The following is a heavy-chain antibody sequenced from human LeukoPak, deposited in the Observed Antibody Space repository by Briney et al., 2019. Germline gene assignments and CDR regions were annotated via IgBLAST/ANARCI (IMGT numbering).Heavy chain of an antibody. V-gene: IGHV3-23*01. D-gene: IGHD3-22*01. CDR2: ISGSGGST. CDR3: AKVGYDSSGYPSDY. Sequence: GESLKISCAASGFTFSSYAMSWVRQAPGKGLEWVSAISGSGGSTYYADSVKGRFTISRDNSKNTLYLQMNSLRAEDTAVYYCAKVGYDSSGYPSDYWGQGTLVTVSS. CDR1: GFTFSSYA. J-gene: IGHJ4*02.